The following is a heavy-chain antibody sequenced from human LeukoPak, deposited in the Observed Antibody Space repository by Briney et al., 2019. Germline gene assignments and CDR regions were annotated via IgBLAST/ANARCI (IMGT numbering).Heavy chain of an antibody. Sequence: GGSLRLSCAASGFTFSSYAMSWVRQAPGKGLEWVSAISGSGGSTYYADSVKGRFTISRDNSKNTPYLQMNSLRAEDTAVYYCAKVPVPHCSSTSCYGGVGGFDYWGQGTLVTVSS. CDR1: GFTFSSYA. D-gene: IGHD2-2*01. V-gene: IGHV3-23*01. J-gene: IGHJ4*02. CDR2: ISGSGGST. CDR3: AKVPVPHCSSTSCYGGVGGFDY.